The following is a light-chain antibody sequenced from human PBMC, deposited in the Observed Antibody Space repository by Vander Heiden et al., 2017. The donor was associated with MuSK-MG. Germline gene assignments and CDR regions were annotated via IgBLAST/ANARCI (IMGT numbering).Light chain of an antibody. J-gene: IGKJ2*01. CDR1: QDVRND. CDR2: GIS. CDR3: RLDDNYPYT. V-gene: IGKV1-6*01. Sequence: AIQVTQSPSSLSASVGDRVTITCRASQDVRNDLGWYQQKPGKAPRLLIYGISNLQSRVPSRLSRARPGTYFTLTITSLHPEDFATYYCRLDDNYPYTFGQGTKMELK.